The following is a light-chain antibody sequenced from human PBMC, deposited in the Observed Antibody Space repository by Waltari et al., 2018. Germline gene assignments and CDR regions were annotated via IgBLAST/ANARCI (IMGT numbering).Light chain of an antibody. V-gene: IGKV3-20*01. CDR2: AAS. Sequence: EIVLTQSPGTLSLSPGERDTLSCRASQSLGRYLAWYQQKPDQAPRLLIYAASTRATGIPDRFSGSGSGTDFSLSISRLEPEDFAVYYCQNHERLPATFGQGTKVEIK. CDR1: QSLGRY. J-gene: IGKJ1*01. CDR3: QNHERLPAT.